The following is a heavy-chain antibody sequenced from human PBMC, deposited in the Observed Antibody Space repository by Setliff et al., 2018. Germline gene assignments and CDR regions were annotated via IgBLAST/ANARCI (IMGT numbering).Heavy chain of an antibody. CDR3: ARLAMVRGVTSNWFDP. Sequence: PGESLKISCKDSGYSFTSYWIGWVRQMPGEGLEWMGIIYPGDSDTRYSPSFQGQVTISADKSISTAYLQWGSLKASDTAMYYCARLAMVRGVTSNWFDPWGQGTLVTVSS. CDR2: IYPGDSDT. CDR1: GYSFTSYW. J-gene: IGHJ5*02. V-gene: IGHV5-51*01. D-gene: IGHD3-10*01.